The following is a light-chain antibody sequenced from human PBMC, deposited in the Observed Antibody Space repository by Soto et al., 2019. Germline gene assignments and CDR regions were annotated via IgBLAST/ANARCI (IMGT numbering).Light chain of an antibody. CDR2: EVS. J-gene: IGLJ2*01. CDR1: SSDLGGYNY. V-gene: IGLV2-14*01. CDR3: SSYTSSSTLVV. Sequence: QSALTQPAFVSGSPGQSITISCTGTSSDLGGYNYVSWYQQHPGKAPKLMIYEVSNRPSGVSNRFSGSKSGNTASLTISVLQAEDEADYYCSSYTSSSTLVVFGGGTKLTVL.